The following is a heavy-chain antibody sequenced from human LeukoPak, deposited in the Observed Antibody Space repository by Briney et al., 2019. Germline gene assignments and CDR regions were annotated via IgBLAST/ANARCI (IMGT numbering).Heavy chain of an antibody. D-gene: IGHD5-18*01. CDR2: ISSSGSTI. Sequence: GRSLRLSCAASGFTFSDYYMSWIRQAPGKGLEWVSYISSSGSTIYYADSVKGRFTISRDNAKNSLYLQMNSLRAEDTAVYYCARDGYSYGYYYYYGMDVWGQGTTVTVSS. CDR3: ARDGYSYGYYYYYGMDV. J-gene: IGHJ6*02. V-gene: IGHV3-11*01. CDR1: GFTFSDYY.